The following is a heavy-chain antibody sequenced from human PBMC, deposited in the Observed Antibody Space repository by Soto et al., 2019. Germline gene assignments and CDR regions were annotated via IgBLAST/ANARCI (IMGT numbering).Heavy chain of an antibody. CDR3: ASSYGTSWYGDW. CDR1: GGTFNNYA. J-gene: IGHJ4*02. V-gene: IGHV1-69*01. Sequence: QVPLVQSGAEVKKPGSSVKVSCRASGGTFNNYAVTWVRQAPGQGLEWMGGTIPVSGTANYAQQFQGRVRITADESTNTVCMELSSLRSEDTAMYYCASSYGTSWYGDWWGQGTLVTVSS. D-gene: IGHD6-13*01. CDR2: TIPVSGTA.